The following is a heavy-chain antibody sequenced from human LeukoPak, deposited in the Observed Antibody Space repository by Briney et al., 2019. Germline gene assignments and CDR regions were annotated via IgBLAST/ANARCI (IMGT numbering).Heavy chain of an antibody. Sequence: PGGSLRLSCAASGSTFSSYSMNWVRQAPGKGLEWVSSISSSSSYIYYADSVKGRFTISGDNAKNSLYLQMNSLRAEDTAVCYCARDRSSSGWHHWGQGTLVTVSS. CDR2: ISSSSSYI. CDR3: ARDRSSSGWHH. J-gene: IGHJ5*02. CDR1: GSTFSSYS. V-gene: IGHV3-21*01. D-gene: IGHD6-19*01.